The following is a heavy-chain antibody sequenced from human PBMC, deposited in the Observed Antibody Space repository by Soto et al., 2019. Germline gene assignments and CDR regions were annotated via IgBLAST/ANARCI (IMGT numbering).Heavy chain of an antibody. CDR1: GGTFSRYA. Sequence: QVQLVQSGAEVRKPGSSVKVSCKASGGTFSRYAINWVRQAPGQGLEWMGGIIPMFGTTNYAQKFKGRVTITSDEYTSTVYMELNTLRYEYAAVYYCERAYIHGSSWYLWFHPWGQETLVTVSS. CDR2: IIPMFGTT. J-gene: IGHJ5*01. CDR3: ERAYIHGSSWYLWFHP. D-gene: IGHD6-13*01. V-gene: IGHV1-69*01.